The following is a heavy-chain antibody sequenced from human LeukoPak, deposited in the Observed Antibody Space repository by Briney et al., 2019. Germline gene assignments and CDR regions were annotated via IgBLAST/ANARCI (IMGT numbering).Heavy chain of an antibody. CDR1: GFTFSSYS. D-gene: IGHD7-27*01. CDR3: ARDSHWGFDY. J-gene: IGHJ4*02. Sequence: PGGSLRLSCGASGFTFSSYSMNWVRQAPGKGLEWVSYISGSGSTIYYADSVKGRLTMSRDNAKHSLYLQMNSLRDEDTAVYYCARDSHWGFDYWGQGTLVTVSS. V-gene: IGHV3-48*02. CDR2: ISGSGSTI.